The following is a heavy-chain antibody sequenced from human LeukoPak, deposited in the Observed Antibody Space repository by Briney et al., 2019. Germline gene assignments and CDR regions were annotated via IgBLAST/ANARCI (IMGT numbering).Heavy chain of an antibody. CDR1: GGSIDSNS. J-gene: IGHJ5*02. D-gene: IGHD6-13*01. Sequence: NSSETLSLTCTVSGGSIDSNSWTWIRQPPGKGLEWIGYIYYSGTTNYNPSLKSRVTMSVDMSKNQFSLKLSPVTAADMAVYYCARRSSSWKNWFDPWGQGTLVTVSS. CDR2: IYYSGTT. V-gene: IGHV4-59*01. CDR3: ARRSSSWKNWFDP.